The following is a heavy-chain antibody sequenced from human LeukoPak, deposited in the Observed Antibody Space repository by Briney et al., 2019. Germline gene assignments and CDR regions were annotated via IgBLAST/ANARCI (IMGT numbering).Heavy chain of an antibody. CDR1: GGSISSYY. V-gene: IGHV4-4*09. CDR3: ARSYNWNYYWFDP. J-gene: IGHJ5*02. CDR2: IYTSGST. Sequence: SETLSLTCTVSGGSISSYYWSWIRQPPGKGLEGIGYIYTSGSTNYNPSLKSRVTISVDTSKNQSSLKLSSVTAADTAVYYCARSYNWNYYWFDPWGQGTLVTVSS. D-gene: IGHD1-7*01.